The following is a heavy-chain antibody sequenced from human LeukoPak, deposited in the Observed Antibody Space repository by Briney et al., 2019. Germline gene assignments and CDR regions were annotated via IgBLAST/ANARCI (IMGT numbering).Heavy chain of an antibody. CDR1: GFTFSNAW. Sequence: KPWGSLRPSCAASGFTFSNAWMSWVRQAPGKGLEWVARIKSKIDGGTTDYAAPVKGRFTISRDNSKNTLYLQMNSLRAEDTAVYYCAKTLDYYDSSGYPYYFDYWGQGTLVTVSS. CDR3: AKTLDYYDSSGYPYYFDY. CDR2: IKSKIDGGTT. V-gene: IGHV3-15*01. D-gene: IGHD3-22*01. J-gene: IGHJ4*02.